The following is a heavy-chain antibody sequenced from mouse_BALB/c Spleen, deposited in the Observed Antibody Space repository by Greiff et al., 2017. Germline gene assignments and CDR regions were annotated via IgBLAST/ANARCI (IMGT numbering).Heavy chain of an antibody. CDR3: ARDSSGRGWFAY. V-gene: IGHV5-9-3*01. CDR2: ISSGGSYT. J-gene: IGHJ3*01. D-gene: IGHD3-2*01. CDR1: GFTFSSYA. Sequence: EVKVVESGGGLVKPGGSLKLSCAASGFTFSSYAMSWVRQTPEKRLEWVATISSGGSYTYYPDSVKGRFTISRDNAKNTLYLQMSSLRSEDTAMYYCARDSSGRGWFAYWGQGTLVTVSA.